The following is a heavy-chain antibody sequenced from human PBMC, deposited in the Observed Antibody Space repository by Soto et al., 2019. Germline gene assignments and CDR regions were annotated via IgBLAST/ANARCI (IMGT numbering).Heavy chain of an antibody. CDR1: GDTFSSYA. J-gene: IGHJ4*02. CDR2: IIPFFNTS. V-gene: IGHV1-69*01. D-gene: IGHD1-26*01. CDR3: ARESAYGGNPLAFDY. Sequence: QVQLVQSGAEVKKPGSSVKVSCKASGDTFSSYAISWVRQAPGQGLDWMGGIIPFFNTSNYAQKFQGRVTIIADESTSTAYMELSSLRSEDTAMYYCARESAYGGNPLAFDYWGQGTLVTVSS.